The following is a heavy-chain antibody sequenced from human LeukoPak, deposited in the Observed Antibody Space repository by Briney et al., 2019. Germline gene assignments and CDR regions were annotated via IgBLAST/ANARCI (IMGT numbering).Heavy chain of an antibody. Sequence: GGSLRLSCAASGFTFSSYGMHWVRQAPGKGLEWVALIRYDGSNKYYADSVKGRFTISRDNSKNTLYLQMNSLRAEDTAVYYCANLLEWLRSMDVWGKGTTVTVSS. CDR1: GFTFSSYG. V-gene: IGHV3-30*02. CDR3: ANLLEWLRSMDV. J-gene: IGHJ6*03. CDR2: IRYDGSNK. D-gene: IGHD3-3*01.